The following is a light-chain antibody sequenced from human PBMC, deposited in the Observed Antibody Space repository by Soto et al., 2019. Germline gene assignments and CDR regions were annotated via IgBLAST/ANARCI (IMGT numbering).Light chain of an antibody. Sequence: QSVLTQPPPVSGSPGQSVAISCSGSSSDVGSNNRVSWYQQSPGTAPKLLIYDVTNRPSGVPDRFSGSKSGNTASLTISGLQAEDEADYYCSSFTTRNTYVFGTGT. J-gene: IGLJ1*01. V-gene: IGLV2-18*02. CDR3: SSFTTRNTYV. CDR2: DVT. CDR1: SSDVGSNNR.